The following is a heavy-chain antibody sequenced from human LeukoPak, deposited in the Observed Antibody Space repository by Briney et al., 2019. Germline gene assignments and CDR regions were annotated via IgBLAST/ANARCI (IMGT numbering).Heavy chain of an antibody. D-gene: IGHD5/OR15-5a*01. V-gene: IGHV3-74*01. CDR1: EFTFSSYW. J-gene: IGHJ1*01. CDR2: IHSDGSST. Sequence: GGSLRLSCVASEFTFSSYWMHWVRQAPGKGLVWVSRIHSDGSSTNYADSVKGRHTISRDNAKNTLFLQMNSLRAEDTAVYYCARGGSTYFQHWGQGTLVTVSS. CDR3: ARGGSTYFQH.